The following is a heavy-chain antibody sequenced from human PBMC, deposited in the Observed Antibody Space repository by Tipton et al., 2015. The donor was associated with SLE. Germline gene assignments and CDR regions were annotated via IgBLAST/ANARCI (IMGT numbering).Heavy chain of an antibody. D-gene: IGHD2-2*02. J-gene: IGHJ5*02. Sequence: TLSLTCAVSGGSISSGYSWTWIRQPPGKGLEWIGSIFYTGTTHFNPSLKSRVTISVDTSKNQFSLKVTSVTAADTAVYYCARDFVHCTTTSCYTGKFDRWGQGTQVTVSS. CDR2: IFYTGTT. CDR1: GGSISSGYS. CDR3: ARDFVHCTTTSCYTGKFDR. V-gene: IGHV4-30-2*01.